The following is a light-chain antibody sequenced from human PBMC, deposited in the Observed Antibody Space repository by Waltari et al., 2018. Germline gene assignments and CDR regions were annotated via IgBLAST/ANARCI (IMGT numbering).Light chain of an antibody. J-gene: IGLJ3*02. CDR1: SSDVGGSNY. CDR3: CSYGGSSWV. V-gene: IGLV2-11*01. CDR2: DVT. Sequence: QSALTQPRSVSGSPGQSVTISCTGTSSDVGGSNYVSWYQHLPGKAPKLIIYDVTKWPSGVPDHFSGSKSGNTASLTISGLLGEDEADYYCCSYGGSSWVFGGGTKLTVL.